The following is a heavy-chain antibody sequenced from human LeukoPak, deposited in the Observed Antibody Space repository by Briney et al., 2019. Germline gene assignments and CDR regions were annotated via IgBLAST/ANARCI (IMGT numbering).Heavy chain of an antibody. V-gene: IGHV4-4*02. J-gene: IGHJ4*02. D-gene: IGHD4-23*01. CDR2: IHHNGNI. CDR3: ARGGTDLRWVFEY. CDR1: GGSISSSNW. Sequence: SETLSLTCAVFGGSISSSNWWSWVRQPPGKGLEWIAEIHHNGNINYNPSLKSRVTISIHKSNNQFSLKLNSVTAADTAVCYCARGGTDLRWVFEYWGQGTLFTVSS.